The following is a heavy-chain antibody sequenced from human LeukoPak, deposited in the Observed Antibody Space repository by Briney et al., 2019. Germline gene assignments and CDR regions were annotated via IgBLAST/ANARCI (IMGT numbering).Heavy chain of an antibody. D-gene: IGHD3-3*01. CDR2: IYYSGST. CDR1: GADISSDDRY. J-gene: IGHJ4*02. Sequence: SETLSLTCTVSGADISSDDRYWGWIRQPPGKGLEWIGYIYYSGSTYYNPSLKSRVTISVDTSKNQFYLKLSSVTAADTAVYYCARSGYYDTFLFDYWGQGTLVTVSS. CDR3: ARSGYYDTFLFDY. V-gene: IGHV4-30-4*08.